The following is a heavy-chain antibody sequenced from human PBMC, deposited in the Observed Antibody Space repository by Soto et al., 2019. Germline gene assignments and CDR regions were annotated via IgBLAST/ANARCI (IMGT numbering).Heavy chain of an antibody. D-gene: IGHD6-19*01. CDR1: GGTFSSYT. CDR3: ARGRAGAAFDI. J-gene: IGHJ3*02. V-gene: IGHV1-69*02. Sequence: QVQLVQSGAEVKKPGSSVKVSCKASGGTFSSYTISWVRQAPGQGLEWMGTIIPILGIANYAQKFQGRVTITADKSTSTAYMELSSLRSEDTAVYYCARGRAGAAFDIWGQGTMVTVSS. CDR2: IIPILGIA.